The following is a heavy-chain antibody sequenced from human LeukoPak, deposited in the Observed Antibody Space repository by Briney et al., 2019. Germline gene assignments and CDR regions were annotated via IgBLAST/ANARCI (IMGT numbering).Heavy chain of an antibody. CDR3: AREPRLLWFGELQFDY. V-gene: IGHV4-38-2*02. Sequence: PSETLSLTCTVSGYSISSGYYWGWIRQPPGKGLEWIGSIYHSGSTYYNPSLKSRVTISVKTSKNQFSLKLSSVTAADTAVYYCAREPRLLWFGELQFDYWGQGTLVTVSS. D-gene: IGHD3-10*01. CDR2: IYHSGST. CDR1: GYSISSGYY. J-gene: IGHJ4*02.